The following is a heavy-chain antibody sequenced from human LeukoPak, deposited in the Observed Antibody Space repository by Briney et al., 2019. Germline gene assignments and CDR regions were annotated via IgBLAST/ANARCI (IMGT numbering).Heavy chain of an antibody. V-gene: IGHV3-30-3*01. CDR3: ARDERQYSGYDSLDY. CDR1: GFTFSNYA. D-gene: IGHD5-12*01. J-gene: IGHJ4*02. CDR2: ITYEGGSK. Sequence: GGSLRLSCAASGFTFSNYALHWVRQAPGKGLEWGAVITYEGGSKYYADSVKGRFTISRDNSKKTLYLQMNSLRAEDTAVYYCARDERQYSGYDSLDYWGQGTLVSVSS.